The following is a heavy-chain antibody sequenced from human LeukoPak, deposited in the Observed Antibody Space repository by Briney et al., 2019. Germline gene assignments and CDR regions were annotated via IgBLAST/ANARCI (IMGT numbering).Heavy chain of an antibody. Sequence: GGSLRLSCAASGFTFSSYGMHWVRQAPGKGLEWVAFIRYDGSNKYYADSVKGRFTISRDNSKNTLYLQMNSLRAEDTAVYYCAREQGWSDSYYGMDVWGQGTTVTVSS. J-gene: IGHJ6*02. CDR1: GFTFSSYG. CDR2: IRYDGSNK. V-gene: IGHV3-30*02. CDR3: AREQGWSDSYYGMDV.